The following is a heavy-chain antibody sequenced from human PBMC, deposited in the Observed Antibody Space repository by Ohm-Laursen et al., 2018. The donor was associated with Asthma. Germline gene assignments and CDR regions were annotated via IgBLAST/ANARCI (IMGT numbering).Heavy chain of an antibody. CDR1: GFTLNDYW. CDR3: ARGRGNGLDTPYNYFDP. CDR2: IKQDGSEK. Sequence: SLRLSCAAPGFTLNDYWMNWVRQAPGKALEWVANIKQDGSEKKYLDSVKGRFTISRDNAKNSLYLQMNSLRAEDTAVYYCARGRGNGLDTPYNYFDPWGQGTLVTVSS. J-gene: IGHJ5*02. V-gene: IGHV3-7*01. D-gene: IGHD2-8*01.